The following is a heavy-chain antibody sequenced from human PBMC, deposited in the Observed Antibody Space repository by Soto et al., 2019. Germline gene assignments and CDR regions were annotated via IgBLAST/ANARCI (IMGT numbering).Heavy chain of an antibody. CDR2: ISGSGGST. V-gene: IGHV3-23*01. Sequence: EVQLLESGGGLVQPGGSLRLPCAASGFTFSSYAMSWVRQAPGKGLEWVSGISGSGGSTYYADSVKGRFAISRDNSQNTLYLQMNSLRAEDTAVYYCAKDLRGYYYGSGSPPDFDYWGQGTLVTVSS. D-gene: IGHD3-10*01. J-gene: IGHJ4*02. CDR1: GFTFSSYA. CDR3: AKDLRGYYYGSGSPPDFDY.